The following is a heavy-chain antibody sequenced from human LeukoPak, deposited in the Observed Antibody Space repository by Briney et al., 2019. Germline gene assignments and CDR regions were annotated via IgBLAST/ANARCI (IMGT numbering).Heavy chain of an antibody. Sequence: ASVKVSCKASGYTCTSYAMHWVRQAPGQRLEWMGWINAGNSNTKYSQKFQGRVTIARDTSASTAYMELSSLRSEDTAVYYCARDLEVRGTMDVWGKGTTVTVSS. CDR1: GYTCTSYA. CDR3: ARDLEVRGTMDV. J-gene: IGHJ6*04. D-gene: IGHD3-10*01. V-gene: IGHV1-3*01. CDR2: INAGNSNT.